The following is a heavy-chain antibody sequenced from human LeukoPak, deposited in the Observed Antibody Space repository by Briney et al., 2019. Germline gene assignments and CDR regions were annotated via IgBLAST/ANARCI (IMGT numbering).Heavy chain of an antibody. Sequence: GGSLRLSCAASGFTFSSYSMNWVRQAPGKGLEWVSSISSSSSYIYYADSVKGRFTISRDNAKNSLYLQMNSLRAEDTAVYYCARDQGTSVTAMVGGHFDYWGPGTLVTVSS. CDR1: GFTFSSYS. CDR2: ISSSSSYI. D-gene: IGHD4-17*01. CDR3: ARDQGTSVTAMVGGHFDY. J-gene: IGHJ4*02. V-gene: IGHV3-21*01.